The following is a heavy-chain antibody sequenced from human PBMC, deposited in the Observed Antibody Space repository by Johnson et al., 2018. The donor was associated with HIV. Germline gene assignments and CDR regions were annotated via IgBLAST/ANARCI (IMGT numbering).Heavy chain of an antibody. CDR1: GFTFSSYD. V-gene: IGHV3-13*01. D-gene: IGHD1-26*01. J-gene: IGHJ3*02. Sequence: EVQLVESGGGLVKPGGSLRLSCAASGFTFSSYDMHWVRQTTGKGLESVSGIGTAGDTYYPGSVKGRFTISRDNAKNSLYLQMNSLRAEDPAMYYCAREGVGTTCPFDIWGQGTMVTVSS. CDR3: AREGVGTTCPFDI. CDR2: IGTAGDT.